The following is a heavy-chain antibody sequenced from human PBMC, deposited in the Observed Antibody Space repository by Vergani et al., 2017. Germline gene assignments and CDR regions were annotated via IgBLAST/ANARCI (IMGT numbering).Heavy chain of an antibody. J-gene: IGHJ6*02. V-gene: IGHV1-69*08. Sequence: QVQLVQSGAEVKKPGSSVKVSCKASGGTFSSYTISWVRQAPGQGLEWMGRIIPILGIANYAQKFPGRVTITADKSTSTAYMELSSLRSEDTAAYYCAIDQSITMVRGVVYGMDVWGQGTTVTVSS. CDR2: IIPILGIA. CDR1: GGTFSSYT. CDR3: AIDQSITMVRGVVYGMDV. D-gene: IGHD3-10*01.